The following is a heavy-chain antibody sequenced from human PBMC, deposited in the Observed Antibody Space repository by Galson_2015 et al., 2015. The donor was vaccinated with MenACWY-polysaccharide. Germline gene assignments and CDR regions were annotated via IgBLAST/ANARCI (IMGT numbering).Heavy chain of an antibody. CDR2: FDPEDGET. J-gene: IGHJ4*02. D-gene: IGHD6-19*01. CDR1: GYTLTALS. V-gene: IGHV1-24*01. Sequence: SCKVSGYTLTALSMHWVRQAPGKGLEWMGGFDPEDGETIYAQKFQGRVTMTEDTSTDTAYMELSSLRSEDTAVYYCATVGAVAGTDAFDYWGQGTLVTVSS. CDR3: ATVGAVAGTDAFDY.